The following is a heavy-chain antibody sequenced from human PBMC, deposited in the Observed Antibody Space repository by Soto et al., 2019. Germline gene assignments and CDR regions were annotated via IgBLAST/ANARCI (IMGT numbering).Heavy chain of an antibody. D-gene: IGHD3-16*01. CDR2: ISSSSSYI. V-gene: IGHV3-21*01. CDR1: GFTFSSYS. J-gene: IGHJ3*02. CDR3: ARGHYDYSDAFDI. Sequence: GGSLRLSCAASGFTFSSYSMNWVRQAPGKGLEWVSSISSSSSYIYYADSVKGRFTISRDNAKNSLYLQMNSLRAEDTAVYYCARGHYDYSDAFDIWGQGTMVTVSS.